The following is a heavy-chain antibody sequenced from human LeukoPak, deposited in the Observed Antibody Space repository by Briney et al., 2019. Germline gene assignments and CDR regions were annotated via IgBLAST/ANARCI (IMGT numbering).Heavy chain of an antibody. CDR2: IWYDGSNK. D-gene: IGHD5-18*01. CDR3: ARDGDSAVATRVFDY. Sequence: PGRSLRLSCAASGFTFSSYGIHWVRQAPGKGLEWVAVIWYDGSNKYYADSVKGRFTTSRDNSKNTLYLQMNSLRVEDTAVYYCARDGDSAVATRVFDYWGQGTLVTVSS. CDR1: GFTFSSYG. J-gene: IGHJ4*02. V-gene: IGHV3-33*01.